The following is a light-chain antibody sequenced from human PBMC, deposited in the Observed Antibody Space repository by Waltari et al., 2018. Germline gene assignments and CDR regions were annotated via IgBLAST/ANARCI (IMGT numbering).Light chain of an antibody. J-gene: IGKJ4*01. V-gene: IGKV3-11*01. CDR2: DTS. CDR1: QSVNWY. Sequence: EIVLTQSPATLSLSPGERATLSCRGSQSVNWYLAWYQQRPGQAPRLLIYDTSNRATGIPARFSGSGSETDFTLTISSLEPEDSAVYYCQQRRNWPLTFGGGTKVEIK. CDR3: QQRRNWPLT.